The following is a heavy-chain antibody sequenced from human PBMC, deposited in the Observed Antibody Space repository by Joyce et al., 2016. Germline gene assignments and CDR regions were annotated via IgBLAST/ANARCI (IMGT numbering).Heavy chain of an antibody. CDR1: GGSFNKYT. CDR3: AGTFNYPHHDGMDV. V-gene: IGHV1-69*02. CDR2: IIPMLNMT. Sequence: QVHLVQSGAEAKKSGSSVRVSCKASGGSFNKYTVSGGRQAPGQGLAGMGRIIPMLNMTSYAQEFQGRVTITADTSTTTAYMQLTGLRFDDTAVYFCAGTFNYPHHDGMDVWGQGTTVTVSS. D-gene: IGHD4-11*01. J-gene: IGHJ6*02.